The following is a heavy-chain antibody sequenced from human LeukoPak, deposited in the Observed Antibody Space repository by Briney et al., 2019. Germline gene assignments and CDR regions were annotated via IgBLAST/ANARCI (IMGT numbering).Heavy chain of an antibody. Sequence: PSETLSLTCTVSGGSISSSSYYWGWIRQPPGKGLEWIGRIYYSGSTYYNPSLKSRVTISVDTSKNQFSLKLSSVTAADTAVYYCARHHGIAARGMIFDYWGQGTLVTVSS. V-gene: IGHV4-39*01. D-gene: IGHD6-6*01. J-gene: IGHJ4*02. CDR2: IYYSGST. CDR1: GGSISSSSYY. CDR3: ARHHGIAARGMIFDY.